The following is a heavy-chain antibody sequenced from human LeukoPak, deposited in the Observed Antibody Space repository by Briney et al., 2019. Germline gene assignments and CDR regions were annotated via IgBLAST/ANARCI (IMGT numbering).Heavy chain of an antibody. CDR2: ISYDGSNK. J-gene: IGHJ4*02. D-gene: IGHD3-22*01. CDR1: GFTFSSYA. Sequence: GRSLRLSCAASGFTFSSYAMHWVRQAPGKGLEWVAVISYDGSNKYYADSVKGRFTISRDNSKNTLYLQMNSLRAEDTAVYYCARDYYDSSGYSQRLDYWGQGTLVTVSS. V-gene: IGHV3-30*07. CDR3: ARDYYDSSGYSQRLDY.